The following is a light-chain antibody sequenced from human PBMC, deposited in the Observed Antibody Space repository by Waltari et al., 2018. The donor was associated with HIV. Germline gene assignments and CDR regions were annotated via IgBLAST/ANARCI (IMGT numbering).Light chain of an antibody. J-gene: IGLJ2*01. V-gene: IGLV1-40*01. CDR3: RSYDNSLGGSVV. CDR1: SSNIGALYD. CDR2: GNS. Sequence: QSVLTQPPSVSGAPGQRVTISCTGSSSNIGALYDVNWYQQLPGTAPKLLIYGNSNRPSGVPDRLAGSKSGASASLAITGLQAEDEAGYYGRSYDNSLGGSVVFGGGTKLTVL.